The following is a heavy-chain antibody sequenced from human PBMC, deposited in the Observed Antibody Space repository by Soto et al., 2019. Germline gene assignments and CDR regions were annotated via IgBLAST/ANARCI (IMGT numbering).Heavy chain of an antibody. CDR1: GGSISSSNW. V-gene: IGHV4-4*02. CDR3: ARVRVRGAPNPKSRDYYYGMDV. D-gene: IGHD3-10*01. J-gene: IGHJ6*02. Sequence: QVQLQESGPGLVKPSGTLSLTCAVSGGSISSSNWWSWVRQPPGKGLEWIGEIYQSGSTNYNPSLKSRVTISVDKSKNQFSLKLSAVTAADTAVYYCARVRVRGAPNPKSRDYYYGMDVWGQGTTVTVSS. CDR2: IYQSGST.